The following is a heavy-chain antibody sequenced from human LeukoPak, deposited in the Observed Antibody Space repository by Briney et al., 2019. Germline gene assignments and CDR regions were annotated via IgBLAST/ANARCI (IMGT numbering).Heavy chain of an antibody. J-gene: IGHJ4*02. CDR2: INPSGGST. CDR1: GYTFTSYY. CDR3: ATDSTQQLALLY. V-gene: IGHV1-46*01. Sequence: ASVKVSCRASGYTFTSYYMHWVRQAPGQGLEWMGIINPSGGSTSYAQKFQGRVTMTRDTSTSTAYMELSSLRSEDTAVYYCATDSTQQLALLYWGQGTLVTVSS. D-gene: IGHD6-13*01.